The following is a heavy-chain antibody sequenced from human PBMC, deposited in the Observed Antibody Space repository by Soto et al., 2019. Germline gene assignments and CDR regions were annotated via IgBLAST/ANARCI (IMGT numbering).Heavy chain of an antibody. V-gene: IGHV1-69*01. CDR3: ARSQGSSTSLEIYYYYYYGMDV. D-gene: IGHD2-2*01. Sequence: QVQLVQSGAEVKKPGSSVKVSCKASGGTFSSYAISWVRQAPGQGLEWVGGIIPISGTANYAQKFQGRVRITADESTSTAYMEVSSLRSEDTAVYYCARSQGSSTSLEIYYYYYYGMDVWGQGTTVTVSS. J-gene: IGHJ6*02. CDR2: IIPISGTA. CDR1: GGTFSSYA.